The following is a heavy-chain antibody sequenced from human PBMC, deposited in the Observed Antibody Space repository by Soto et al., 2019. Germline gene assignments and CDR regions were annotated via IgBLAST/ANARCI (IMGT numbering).Heavy chain of an antibody. D-gene: IGHD3-10*01. J-gene: IGHJ6*02. CDR3: AGGGVRGVITRTRDYYGMDV. CDR1: GYSFTSYW. Sequence: GESLKIPCTGSGYSFTSYWIGRVRQMPGKGLELMGIIYPGDSDTRYSPSFQGEVTISADKSISTAYLQWSGLKASDTAMYYCAGGGVRGVITRTRDYYGMDVWGQGTTVTVS. V-gene: IGHV5-51*01. CDR2: IYPGDSDT.